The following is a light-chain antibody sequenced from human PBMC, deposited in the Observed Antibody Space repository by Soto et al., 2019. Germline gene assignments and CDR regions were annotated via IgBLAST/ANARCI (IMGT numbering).Light chain of an antibody. CDR3: QQYNSYSPLT. CDR2: DAS. J-gene: IGKJ4*01. Sequence: DIQMTQSPSTLSASVGDRVTITCRASQSISSWLAWYQQKPGKAPKLLIYDASSFESGVPSRFSGSGSGTEFPLTISSLQPDDFATYYCQQYNSYSPLTFGGGTKVDIK. V-gene: IGKV1-5*01. CDR1: QSISSW.